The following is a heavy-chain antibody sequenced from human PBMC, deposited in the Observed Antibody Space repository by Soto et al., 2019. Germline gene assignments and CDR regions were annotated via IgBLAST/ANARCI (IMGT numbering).Heavy chain of an antibody. CDR1: GFAFDDYV. J-gene: IGHJ5*02. CDR2: ITWNGGTI. Sequence: LRLSCAASGFAFDDYVMHWVRQPPGRGLEWVSGITWNGGTIRYVDSVKGRFTISRDNAENSLYLQMNSLRPEDTAVYYCAKGGSAALIAPSGRDNWFDPWGQGTQVTVSS. V-gene: IGHV3-9*01. CDR3: AKGGSAALIAPSGRDNWFDP. D-gene: IGHD6-13*01.